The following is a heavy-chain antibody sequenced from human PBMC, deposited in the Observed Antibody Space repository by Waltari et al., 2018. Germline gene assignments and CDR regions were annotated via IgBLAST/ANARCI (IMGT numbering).Heavy chain of an antibody. CDR3: ARGDDSIFGVVNPGWFDP. CDR2: IIPIFGTA. D-gene: IGHD3-3*01. J-gene: IGHJ5*02. Sequence: QVQLVQSGAEVKKPGSSVKVSCKASGGTFSSYAISWVRQAPGQGLEWMGGIIPIFGTANYAQKVQGRVKITADESTSTAYMELSSLRSEETAVYYCARGDDSIFGVVNPGWFDPWGQGTLVTVSS. V-gene: IGHV1-69*01. CDR1: GGTFSSYA.